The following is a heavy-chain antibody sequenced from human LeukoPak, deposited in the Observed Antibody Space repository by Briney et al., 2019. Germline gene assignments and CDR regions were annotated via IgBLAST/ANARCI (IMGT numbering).Heavy chain of an antibody. D-gene: IGHD3-10*01. V-gene: IGHV4-61*01. J-gene: IGHJ4*02. CDR3: AGTIWVRAY. CDR2: IYHTGST. Sequence: PSETLSLTCNVSGGXVSRDTKYWSWTRQSPGKGLEHIGYIYHTGSTNYNPSLNGRVTMSIHTARNQFSLTLTSVTAADTAVYYCAGTIWVRAYWGQGTQVTVSS. CDR1: GGXVSRDTKY.